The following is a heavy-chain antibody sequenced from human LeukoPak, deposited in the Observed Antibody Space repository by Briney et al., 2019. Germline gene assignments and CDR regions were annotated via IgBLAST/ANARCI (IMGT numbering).Heavy chain of an antibody. V-gene: IGHV3-30-3*01. J-gene: IGHJ4*02. CDR2: ISYDGSNK. CDR1: GFTFSSYA. D-gene: IGHD3-3*01. Sequence: PGGSLRLSCAASGFTFSSYAMHWVRQAPGKGLELVAVISYDGSNKYYADSVKGRFTISRDNSKNTLYLQMNSLRAEDTAVYYCARGYDFWSGPDYWGQGTLVTVSS. CDR3: ARGYDFWSGPDY.